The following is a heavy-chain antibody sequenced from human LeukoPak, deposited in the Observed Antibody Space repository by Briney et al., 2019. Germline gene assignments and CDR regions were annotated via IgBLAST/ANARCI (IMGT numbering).Heavy chain of an antibody. J-gene: IGHJ6*02. CDR1: GYTFTSYD. D-gene: IGHD3-10*01. CDR3: ARGLLLLWFGELPIRNYYYYYGMDV. Sequence: GASVKVSCKASGYTFTSYDINWVRQATGQGLEWMGWMNPNSGNTGYAQKFQGRVTMTRNTSVSTAYMELSRLRSEDTAVYYCARGLLLLWFGELPIRNYYYYYGMDVWGQGTTVTVSS. V-gene: IGHV1-8*01. CDR2: MNPNSGNT.